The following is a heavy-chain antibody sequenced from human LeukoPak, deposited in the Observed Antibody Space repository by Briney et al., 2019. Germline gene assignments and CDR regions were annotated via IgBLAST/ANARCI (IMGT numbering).Heavy chain of an antibody. V-gene: IGHV1-2*02. CDR2: INPNSGGT. J-gene: IGHJ3*02. Sequence: ASVKVSCKASGFTFTGHYMHWVRQAPGQGPEWMGWINPNSGGTNYAQKFQGRVTMTRDTSISTAYMELSGLRSDDTAVYYCARCSTPHWIFDAFDIWGQGTMVTVSS. CDR3: ARCSTPHWIFDAFDI. CDR1: GFTFTGHY. D-gene: IGHD1-1*01.